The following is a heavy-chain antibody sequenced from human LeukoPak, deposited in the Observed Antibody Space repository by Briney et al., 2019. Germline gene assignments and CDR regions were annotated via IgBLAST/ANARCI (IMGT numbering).Heavy chain of an antibody. CDR1: GYTFTGYY. CDR3: ARASQLLWFGELLYFDY. D-gene: IGHD3-10*01. J-gene: IGHJ4*02. Sequence: GASVKVSCKASGYTFTGYYMHWVRQAPGQGLEWMGWINPNSGGTNYAQKFQGRVTMTRDTSISTAYMELSRLRSDDTAVYYCARASQLLWFGELLYFDYWGQGTLVTVSS. CDR2: INPNSGGT. V-gene: IGHV1-2*02.